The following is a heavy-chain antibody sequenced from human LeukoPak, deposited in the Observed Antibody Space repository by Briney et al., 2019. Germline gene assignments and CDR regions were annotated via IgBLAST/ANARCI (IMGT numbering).Heavy chain of an antibody. CDR1: GGSFSGYY. V-gene: IGHV4-34*01. CDR2: INHSGST. Sequence: SETLSLTCAVYGGSFSGYYWSWIRQPPGKGLEWIGEINHSGSTNYNPSLKSRVTISVDTSKNQFSLKLSSVTAADTAVYYCARESRYYDSSGYYTDYFDYWGQGTLVTVSS. D-gene: IGHD3-22*01. CDR3: ARESRYYDSSGYYTDYFDY. J-gene: IGHJ4*02.